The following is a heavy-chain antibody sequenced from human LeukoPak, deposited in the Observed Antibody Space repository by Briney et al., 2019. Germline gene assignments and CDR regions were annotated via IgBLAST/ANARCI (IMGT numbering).Heavy chain of an antibody. Sequence: SETLSLTCDVSGVSINTCCYYWSWIRQPPGKGLEWIGYKYYSGSTRYNSSLRSRLTLSLDTSKNQISLRLTSVTAADTAVYYCAVNSTKHTFDIWGQGTMVTVSS. CDR1: GVSINTCCYY. V-gene: IGHV4-61*01. D-gene: IGHD5/OR15-5a*01. CDR3: AVNSTKHTFDI. J-gene: IGHJ3*02. CDR2: KYYSGST.